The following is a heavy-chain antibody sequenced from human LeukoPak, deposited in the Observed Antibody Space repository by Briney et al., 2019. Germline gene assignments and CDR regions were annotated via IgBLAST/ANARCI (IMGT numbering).Heavy chain of an antibody. CDR2: MNPNSGNT. CDR3: ARGYTKWELRYLGY. V-gene: IGHV1-8*01. CDR1: GYTFTSYD. J-gene: IGHJ4*02. D-gene: IGHD1-26*01. Sequence: EASVKVSCKASGYTFTSYDINWVRQATGQGLEWMGWMNPNSGNTGYAQKFQGRVTMTRNTSISTAYMELSSLRSEDTAVYYCARGYTKWELRYLGYWGQGTLVTVSS.